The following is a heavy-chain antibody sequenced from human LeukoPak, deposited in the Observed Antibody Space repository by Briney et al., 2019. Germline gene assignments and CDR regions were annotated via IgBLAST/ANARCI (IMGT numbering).Heavy chain of an antibody. Sequence: ASVKVSCKASGYTFTGYYMHWVRQAPGQGLEWMGRINPNSGGTNYAQKFQGRVTMTRGTSISTAYMELSRLRSDDTAVYYCARVTRSLIAAASYMDVWGKGTTVTVSS. J-gene: IGHJ6*03. CDR1: GYTFTGYY. D-gene: IGHD6-13*01. CDR3: ARVTRSLIAAASYMDV. CDR2: INPNSGGT. V-gene: IGHV1-2*06.